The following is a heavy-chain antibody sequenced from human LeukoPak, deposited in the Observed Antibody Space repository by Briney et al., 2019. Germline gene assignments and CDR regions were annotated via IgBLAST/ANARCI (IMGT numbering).Heavy chain of an antibody. CDR1: GYTFTNYY. CDR3: ASTTGSNYDFWSGYNFDY. V-gene: IGHV1-46*01. J-gene: IGHJ4*02. CDR2: ITPSGGAT. Sequence: ASVKVSCKASGYTFTNYYIHWVRQAPGQGLEWMGKITPSGGATTYAQKFQGRVIVTRDTSTSTFYMELSSLRSEDTAVYYCASTTGSNYDFWSGYNFDYWGQGTLVTVSS. D-gene: IGHD3-3*01.